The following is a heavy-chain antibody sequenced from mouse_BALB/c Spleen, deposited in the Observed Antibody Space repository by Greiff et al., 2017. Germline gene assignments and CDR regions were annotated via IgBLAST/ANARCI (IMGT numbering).Heavy chain of an antibody. D-gene: IGHD4-1*01. CDR3: ATGSPAD. CDR2: ILPGSGST. Sequence: VQLQQSGAELMKPGASVKISCKATGYTFSSYWIEWVKQRPGHGLEWIGEILPGSGSTNYNEKFKGKATFTAATSSNTAYMQLSSLPSEDSAVYYWATGSPADWGQGTLVTVSA. CDR1: GYTFSSYW. J-gene: IGHJ3*01. V-gene: IGHV1-9*01.